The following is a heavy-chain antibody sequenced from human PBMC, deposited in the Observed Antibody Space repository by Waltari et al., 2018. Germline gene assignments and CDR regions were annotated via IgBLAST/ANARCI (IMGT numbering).Heavy chain of an antibody. J-gene: IGHJ4*02. D-gene: IGHD2-2*03. CDR1: GSIFKDAW. Sequence: EVRLVESGGGLVKPGGSLRLSCAASGSIFKDAWMGWARRAPGTGLEGVGWIKTKAEGETTDYAGPVKGSFTISRDDAANNLFLQMNSLKIDDTAVYYCATEGLIYTSLDIYDFWGQGSLVAVSS. V-gene: IGHV3-15*01. CDR3: ATEGLIYTSLDIYDF. CDR2: IKTKAEGETT.